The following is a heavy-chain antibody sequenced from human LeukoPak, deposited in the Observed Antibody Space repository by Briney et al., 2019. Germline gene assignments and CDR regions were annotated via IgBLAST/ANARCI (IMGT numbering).Heavy chain of an antibody. CDR2: IIPIFGTA. CDR1: GGTFSSYA. V-gene: IGHV1-69*13. CDR3: ATLITVIVATITFFDY. J-gene: IGHJ4*02. D-gene: IGHD5-12*01. Sequence: ASVKVSCKASGGTFSSYAISWVRQAPGQGLEWMGGIIPIFGTANYAQRFQGRVTITADESTSAAYMELSSLRSEDTAVYYCATLITVIVATITFFDYWGQGTLVTVSS.